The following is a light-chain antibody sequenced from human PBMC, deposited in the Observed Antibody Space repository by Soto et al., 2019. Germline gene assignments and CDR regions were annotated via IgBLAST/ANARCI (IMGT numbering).Light chain of an antibody. CDR3: QQYVSSPYT. CDR1: QRISGSY. CDR2: GAS. J-gene: IGKJ2*01. Sequence: PGERATLSCRASQRISGSYLAWYQHQPGQAPRLLIYGASIRATGIPDRFSCTGSGTDFTLTINRLEPEDFAVYYCQQYVSSPYTFGQGTKLEIK. V-gene: IGKV3-20*01.